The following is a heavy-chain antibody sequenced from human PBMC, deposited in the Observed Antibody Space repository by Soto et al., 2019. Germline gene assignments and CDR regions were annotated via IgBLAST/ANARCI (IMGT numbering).Heavy chain of an antibody. Sequence: SVKVSCKASGGTFSSYAISWVRQAPGQGLEWMGGIIPIFGTANYAQKFQGRVTITADESTSTAYVELSSLRSEDTAVYYCASQRADFWSGYYKGYNWFDPWGQGTLVTVSS. D-gene: IGHD3-3*01. V-gene: IGHV1-69*13. CDR1: GGTFSSYA. CDR2: IIPIFGTA. J-gene: IGHJ5*02. CDR3: ASQRADFWSGYYKGYNWFDP.